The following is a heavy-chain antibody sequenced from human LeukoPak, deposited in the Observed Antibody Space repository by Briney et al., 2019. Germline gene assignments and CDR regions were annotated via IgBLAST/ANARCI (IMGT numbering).Heavy chain of an antibody. CDR1: GFTFSSYG. D-gene: IGHD3-9*01. J-gene: IGHJ3*02. V-gene: IGHV3-23*01. Sequence: WGSLRLSCAASGFTFSSYGMSWVRQVPGKGLEWVSAISGSGGSTYYADSVKGRFTISRDNSKNTLYLQMNSLRAEDTAVYYCARVLRYFDWLSPHDAFDIWGQGTMVTVSS. CDR2: ISGSGGST. CDR3: ARVLRYFDWLSPHDAFDI.